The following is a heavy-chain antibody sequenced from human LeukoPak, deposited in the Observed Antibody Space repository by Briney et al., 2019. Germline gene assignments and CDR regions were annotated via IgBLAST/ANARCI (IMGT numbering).Heavy chain of an antibody. Sequence: GGSLRLSCAGSGFTFRNYVMSWVRQAPGKGLEWVSVISSSGGRTYYADSVKGRFTISRDNSKNTLYLQMNSLRAEETAVYYCAKDESSGYYYFYHWGQGTLVTVSS. V-gene: IGHV3-23*01. CDR1: GFTFRNYV. D-gene: IGHD3-22*01. CDR3: AKDESSGYYYFYH. J-gene: IGHJ4*02. CDR2: ISSSGGRT.